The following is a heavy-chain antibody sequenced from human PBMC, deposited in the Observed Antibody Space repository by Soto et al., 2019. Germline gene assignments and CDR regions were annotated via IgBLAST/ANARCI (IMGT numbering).Heavy chain of an antibody. CDR1: GGSISSSSYY. J-gene: IGHJ2*01. V-gene: IGHV4-39*01. Sequence: QLQQQESGPGLVKPSETLSLTCTVSGGSISSSSYYWGWIRQPPGKGLEWIGSIYYSGSTYYNPSLKSRVTISVDTSKNQFSLKLSSVTAADPAVYYCARRTDIVVVPAAHWYFDLWGRGTLVTVSS. CDR3: ARRTDIVVVPAAHWYFDL. CDR2: IYYSGST. D-gene: IGHD2-2*01.